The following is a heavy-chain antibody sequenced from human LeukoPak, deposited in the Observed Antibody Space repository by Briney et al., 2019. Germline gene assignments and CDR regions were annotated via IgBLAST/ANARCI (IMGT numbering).Heavy chain of an antibody. V-gene: IGHV3-9*01. J-gene: IGHJ4*02. D-gene: IGHD3-16*01. Sequence: PGGSLRLSCAASGFTFDDYAMHWVRHAPGKGLEWVSGISWNSGSIGYADSVKGRFTISRDNAKNSLYLQMNSLRAEDTALYYCATSGGYWGQGTLVTVSS. CDR1: GFTFDDYA. CDR3: ATSGGY. CDR2: ISWNSGSI.